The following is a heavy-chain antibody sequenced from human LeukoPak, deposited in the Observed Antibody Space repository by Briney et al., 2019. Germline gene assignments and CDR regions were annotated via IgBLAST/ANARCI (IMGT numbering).Heavy chain of an antibody. CDR2: IYTSGST. J-gene: IGHJ4*02. D-gene: IGHD6-13*01. Sequence: SETLSLTCTVSGGSISSSSYYWSWIRQPAGRGLEWIGRIYTSGSTNYNPSLKSRVTMSVDTSKNQFSLKLSSVTAADTAVYYCARGLKYSSSLDYWGQGTLVTVSS. V-gene: IGHV4-61*02. CDR3: ARGLKYSSSLDY. CDR1: GGSISSSSYY.